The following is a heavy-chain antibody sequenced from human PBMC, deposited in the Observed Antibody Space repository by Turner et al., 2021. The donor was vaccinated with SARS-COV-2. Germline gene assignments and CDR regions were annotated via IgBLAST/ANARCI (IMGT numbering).Heavy chain of an antibody. CDR1: GCSISSRSYY. CDR2: IYDSGIT. J-gene: IGHJ6*02. Sequence: QLQLQESGPGLVKPSETLSLTCTVSGCSISSRSYYWGWFRQPPGKGLEWMGNIYDSGITYYNPSLKSRVTITVATSKNQLSLQLSSVTAADTAVYYCARLMDTAMDYYGMDVWGQGTTVTVSS. V-gene: IGHV4-39*01. CDR3: ARLMDTAMDYYGMDV. D-gene: IGHD5-18*01.